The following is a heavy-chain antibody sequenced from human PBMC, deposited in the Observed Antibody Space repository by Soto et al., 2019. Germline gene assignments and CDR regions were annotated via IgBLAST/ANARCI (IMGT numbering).Heavy chain of an antibody. CDR3: ARDRYGDYYAY. D-gene: IGHD3-22*01. CDR1: GASLSSGGYY. CDR2: IYFYGMT. V-gene: IGHV4-31*03. Sequence: QVQLLESGPGLVKPSQTLSLSCIVSGASLSSGGYYWNWIRQHPGKGLEWIGYIYFYGMTYYNPSLESRVTMSIDASKNQFSLHLSSVTAADTAVYYCARDRYGDYYAYWGQGILVTV. J-gene: IGHJ4*02.